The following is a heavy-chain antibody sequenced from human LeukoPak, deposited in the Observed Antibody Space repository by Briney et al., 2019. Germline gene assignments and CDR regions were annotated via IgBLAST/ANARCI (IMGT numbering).Heavy chain of an antibody. CDR2: INHSGST. CDR3: ARGPRTYYYGSGFHY. V-gene: IGHV4-34*01. D-gene: IGHD3-10*01. J-gene: IGHJ4*02. Sequence: PSETLSLTCAVYGGSFSGYYWSWIRQPPGKGLEWIGEINHSGSTNYNPSLKSRVTISVDTSKNQFSLKLSSVTAADTAVYYCARGPRTYYYGSGFHYWGQGTLVTVSS. CDR1: GGSFSGYY.